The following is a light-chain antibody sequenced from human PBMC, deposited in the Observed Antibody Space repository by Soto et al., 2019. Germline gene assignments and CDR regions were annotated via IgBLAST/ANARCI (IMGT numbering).Light chain of an antibody. CDR1: QGISSY. V-gene: IGKV1-9*01. CDR3: TQLNTYPFT. CDR2: AAS. J-gene: IGKJ4*01. Sequence: DIQLTQSPSFLSASVGDRVTITCRASQGISSYLAWYQQKPGKAPKLLIYAASTLQSGVPSRFSGSESGTEFTLTISSLQPEDFATYDCTQLNTYPFTFGGGTKVEIK.